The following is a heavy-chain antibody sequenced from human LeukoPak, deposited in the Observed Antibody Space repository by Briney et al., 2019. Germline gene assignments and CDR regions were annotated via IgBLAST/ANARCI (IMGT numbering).Heavy chain of an antibody. V-gene: IGHV3-15*01. CDR3: TTVARDGYNTYFDY. CDR2: IKSKTDGGTT. Sequence: PGGSLRLSCAASGFSFSNAWMSWVRQAPGKGLEWVGRIKSKTDGGTTDYAAPVKGRFTISRDDSKNTLYLQMNSLKTEDTAVYYCTTVARDGYNTYFDYWGQGTLVTVSS. CDR1: GFSFSNAW. J-gene: IGHJ4*02. D-gene: IGHD5-24*01.